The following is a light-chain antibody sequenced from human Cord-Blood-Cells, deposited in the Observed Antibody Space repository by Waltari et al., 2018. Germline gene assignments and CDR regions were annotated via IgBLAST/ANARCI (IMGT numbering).Light chain of an antibody. CDR1: QSVSNY. Sequence: EIVLTQSPAPLSLSPGERATISCRASQSVSNYLAWYQQKPGQAPRLLIYDASNRATGIPARFSGSGSGTDFTLTISSLEPEDFAVYYCQQRSNWPLFTFGPGTKVDIK. CDR3: QQRSNWPLFT. V-gene: IGKV3-11*01. J-gene: IGKJ3*01. CDR2: DAS.